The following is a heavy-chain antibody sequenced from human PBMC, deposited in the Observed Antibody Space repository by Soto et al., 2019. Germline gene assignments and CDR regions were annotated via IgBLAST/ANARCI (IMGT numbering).Heavy chain of an antibody. CDR3: AREKRQLWSPIYYYYGMDV. CDR1: GGTFSSYA. V-gene: IGHV1-69*13. D-gene: IGHD5-18*01. Sequence: SVKVSCKASGGTFSSYAISWVRQAPGQGLEWMGGIIPIFGTANYAQKFQGRVTITADESTSTAYMELSSLRSEDTAVYYCAREKRQLWSPIYYYYGMDVWGQGTTVTVSS. CDR2: IIPIFGTA. J-gene: IGHJ6*02.